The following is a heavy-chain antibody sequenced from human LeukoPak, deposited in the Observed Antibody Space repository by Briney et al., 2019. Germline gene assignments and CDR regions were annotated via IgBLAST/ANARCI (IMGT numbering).Heavy chain of an antibody. D-gene: IGHD2-2*01. CDR1: GFTFSDYY. CDR2: ISSSSSYT. V-gene: IGHV3-11*06. CDR3: ARAGNPSWPVFDY. Sequence: GGSLRLSCAASGFTFSDYYMSWIRQAPGKGLEWVSYISSSSSYTNYADSVKGRFTISRDNAKNSLYLQMNSLRAEDTAVFYCARAGNPSWPVFDYWGQGTLVTVSS. J-gene: IGHJ4*02.